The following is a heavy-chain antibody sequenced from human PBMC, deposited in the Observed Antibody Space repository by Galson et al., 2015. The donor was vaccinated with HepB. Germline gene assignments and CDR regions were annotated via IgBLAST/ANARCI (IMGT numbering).Heavy chain of an antibody. D-gene: IGHD5-18*01. J-gene: IGHJ4*02. Sequence: CAISGDSVSSNSAAWNWIRQSPSRGLEWLGRTYYRSKWYNDYAVSVKSRITINPDTSKNQFSLQLNSVTPEDTAVYYCARGKRDVDTAMVGSRSPSVAGTIDYWGQGTLVTVSS. CDR3: ARGKRDVDTAMVGSRSPSVAGTIDY. V-gene: IGHV6-1*01. CDR2: TYYRSKWYN. CDR1: GDSVSSNSAA.